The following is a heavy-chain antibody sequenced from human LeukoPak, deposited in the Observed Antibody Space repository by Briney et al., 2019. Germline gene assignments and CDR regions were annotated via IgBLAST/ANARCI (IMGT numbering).Heavy chain of an antibody. V-gene: IGHV1-46*01. D-gene: IGHD3-16*01. CDR2: IIPSGGGT. J-gene: IGHJ4*02. CDR3: ARDSYGSDY. CDR1: GYTFSDYH. Sequence: GASVKVFCKASGYTFSDYHIHWVRQAPGQGLEWMGRIIPSGGGTTYAQKFQGRVTMTRDMSTNIVYMELSSLRSEDTALYYCARDSYGSDYWGQGTLVTVSS.